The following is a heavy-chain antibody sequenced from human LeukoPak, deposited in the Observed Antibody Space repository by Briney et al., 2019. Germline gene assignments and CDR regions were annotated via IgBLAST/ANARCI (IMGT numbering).Heavy chain of an antibody. V-gene: IGHV1-69*13. CDR1: GGTFSSYA. J-gene: IGHJ3*02. D-gene: IGHD2-15*01. CDR3: ARDSLLAPHQNDAFDI. Sequence: SVKVSCKASGGTFSSYAISWVRQAPGQGLEWMGGIIPIFGTANYAQKFQGRVTITADESTSTAYMELSSLRSEDTAVYYCARDSLLAPHQNDAFDIWGQGTMVTASS. CDR2: IIPIFGTA.